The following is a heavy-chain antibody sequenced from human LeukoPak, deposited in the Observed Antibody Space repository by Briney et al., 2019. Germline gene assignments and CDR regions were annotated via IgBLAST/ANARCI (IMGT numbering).Heavy chain of an antibody. CDR3: ANYCSSSSCHTRRAFDI. Sequence: PSETLSLTCSVSGGSFSGYYWTWIRQPPGKGLEWIGSIYYSGSTYYSPSLKSRVAISVDTSKNQFSLKLSSVTAADTAVYYCANYCSSSSCHTRRAFDIWGQGTMVTVSS. J-gene: IGHJ3*02. D-gene: IGHD2-2*02. CDR1: GGSFSGYY. V-gene: IGHV4-59*05. CDR2: IYYSGST.